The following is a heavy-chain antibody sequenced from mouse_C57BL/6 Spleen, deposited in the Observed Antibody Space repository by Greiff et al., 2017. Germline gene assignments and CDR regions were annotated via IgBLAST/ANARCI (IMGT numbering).Heavy chain of an antibody. V-gene: IGHV1-72*01. Sequence: VQLQQSGAELVKPGASVKLSCKASGYTFTSYWMHWVKQRPGRGLEWIGRIDPNSGGTKYNEKFKSKATLTVDKPSSTAYMQLSSLTSEDSAVYYCARGGLYYYGSSFYWYFDVWGTGTTVTVSS. J-gene: IGHJ1*03. CDR2: IDPNSGGT. CDR1: GYTFTSYW. D-gene: IGHD1-1*01. CDR3: ARGGLYYYGSSFYWYFDV.